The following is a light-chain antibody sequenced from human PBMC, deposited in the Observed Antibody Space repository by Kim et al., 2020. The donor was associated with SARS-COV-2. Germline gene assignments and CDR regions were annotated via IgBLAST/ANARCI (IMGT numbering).Light chain of an antibody. CDR3: SSYTSSPSRVL. CDR2: DVS. Sequence: QSALTQPASVSGSPGQSITISCTGTTNDIGHYKYVSWYQQHPGNAPKWIIYDVSERPSGVSNRFSGSKSGSTASLTISGLQLDDEADYFCSSYTSSPSRVLFGGGTQLTVL. CDR1: TNDIGHYKY. V-gene: IGLV2-14*03. J-gene: IGLJ3*02.